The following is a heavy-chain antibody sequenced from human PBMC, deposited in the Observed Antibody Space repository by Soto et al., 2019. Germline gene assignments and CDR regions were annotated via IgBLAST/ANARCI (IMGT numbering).Heavy chain of an antibody. Sequence: ASVKVSCKASGYTFTDYYMHWVRQAPGQGLEWMGWINPNSDGTNYAQKFQGRVTMTRDTSISTAYMELSRLRSDDTAVYYCARKLELRGSYYYYYDMDVWGQGATVTVSS. CDR3: ARKLELRGSYYYYYDMDV. CDR1: GYTFTDYY. CDR2: INPNSDGT. V-gene: IGHV1-2*02. J-gene: IGHJ6*02. D-gene: IGHD1-7*01.